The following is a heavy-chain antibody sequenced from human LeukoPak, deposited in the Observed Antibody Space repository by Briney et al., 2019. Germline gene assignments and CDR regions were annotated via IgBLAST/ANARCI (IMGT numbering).Heavy chain of an antibody. V-gene: IGHV3-48*03. D-gene: IGHD4-11*01. CDR1: GFTFSSYE. CDR3: ARDSRQQLFDY. J-gene: IGHJ4*02. CDR2: ISSSGGTI. Sequence: PGGSLRLSCAAPGFTFSSYEMNWVRQTPGKGLEWLSYISSSGGTIYYADSVKGRFTISRDNAKSSLYLQMNGLRAEDTAVYYCARDSRQQLFDYWGQGTLVTVSS.